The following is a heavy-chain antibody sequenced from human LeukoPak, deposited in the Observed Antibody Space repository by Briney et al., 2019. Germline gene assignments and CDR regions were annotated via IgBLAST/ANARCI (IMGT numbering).Heavy chain of an antibody. V-gene: IGHV3-23*01. CDR2: ISDSGGTT. J-gene: IGHJ4*02. D-gene: IGHD5-12*01. Sequence: GGSLRLSCAASGFTFSTYAMSWVRQALGKGLEWVSAISDSGGTTYYADSVKGRFTISRDNSKNTLYLQMNSLRAEDTAVYYCAKDRHDSGYDGGCIFDYWGQGTLVTVSS. CDR3: AKDRHDSGYDGGCIFDY. CDR1: GFTFSTYA.